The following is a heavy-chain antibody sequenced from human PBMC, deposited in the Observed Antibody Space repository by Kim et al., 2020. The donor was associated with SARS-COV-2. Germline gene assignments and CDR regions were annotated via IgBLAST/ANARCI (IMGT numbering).Heavy chain of an antibody. V-gene: IGHV3-30*07. J-gene: IGHJ2*01. Sequence: DSVKGRITISREDSKITLYLQMNSLRAEDTALYYCARGVGAVAGLWYFDLWGRGTLVTVSS. CDR3: ARGVGAVAGLWYFDL. D-gene: IGHD6-19*01.